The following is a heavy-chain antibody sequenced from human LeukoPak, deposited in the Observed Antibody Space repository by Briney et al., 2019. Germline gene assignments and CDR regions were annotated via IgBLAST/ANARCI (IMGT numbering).Heavy chain of an antibody. CDR3: AKLGHHILTAYVFSYYFDY. J-gene: IGHJ4*02. Sequence: GGSLRLSCAASGFTFSSYAMSWVRQARGKGLEWVSAISGSGGSTYYADSVRGGFTISRDNSKNTLYLQMNSLRAEDTAVYYYAKLGHHILTAYVFSYYFDYWGQGTLVTVSS. V-gene: IGHV3-23*01. D-gene: IGHD3-9*01. CDR2: ISGSGGST. CDR1: GFTFSSYA.